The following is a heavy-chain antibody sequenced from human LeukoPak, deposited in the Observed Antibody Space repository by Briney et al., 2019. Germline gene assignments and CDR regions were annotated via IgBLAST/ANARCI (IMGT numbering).Heavy chain of an antibody. J-gene: IGHJ4*02. CDR3: ARGDYVWGIYRYYFDY. Sequence: PGGSLRLSCAASGFIFSNYWMLWVRQAPGKGLVWVSRISSDGISTSYADSVKGRFTISRDNAKNTLFLQMNSLRAEDTAVYYCARGDYVWGIYRYYFDYWGQGTLVTVSS. V-gene: IGHV3-74*01. CDR1: GFIFSNYW. D-gene: IGHD3-16*02. CDR2: ISSDGIST.